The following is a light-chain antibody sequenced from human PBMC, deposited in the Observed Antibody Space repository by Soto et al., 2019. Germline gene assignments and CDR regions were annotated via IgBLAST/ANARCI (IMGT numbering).Light chain of an antibody. V-gene: IGLV2-14*03. CDR1: TSDVGGYNY. Sequence: QSALTQPASVSGSPGQSITISCTGTTSDVGGYNYVSWYQQHPGKAPKIMIYDVNNRPSGVSNRFSGSKSGNTASLTISGLQAEEETDYYCSSYTSSHTYVFGTGTKVTVL. J-gene: IGLJ1*01. CDR3: SSYTSSHTYV. CDR2: DVN.